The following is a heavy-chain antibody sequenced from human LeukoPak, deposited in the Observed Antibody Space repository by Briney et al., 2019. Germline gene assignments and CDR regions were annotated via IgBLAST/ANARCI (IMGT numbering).Heavy chain of an antibody. J-gene: IGHJ2*01. CDR3: ARDTWDRDTSAHFNL. CDR2: ISGYDGSR. V-gene: IGHV1-18*01. Sequence: ASVKVSCKASGYRFSNFGISWVRQAPGQGLDWMGCISGYDGSRAYAQKFRDRVLLSTDSSANTAYLILTSLTSDDSAIYYCARDTWDRDTSAHFNLWGRGTLVTVSS. CDR1: GYRFSNFG. D-gene: IGHD1-26*01.